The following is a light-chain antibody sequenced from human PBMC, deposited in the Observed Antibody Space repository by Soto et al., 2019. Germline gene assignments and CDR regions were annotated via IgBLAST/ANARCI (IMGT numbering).Light chain of an antibody. CDR1: SSDVGGYNY. Sequence: QSVLTQPASVSGSPGQSITISCTGTSSDVGGYNYVSWYQQHPGKAPKLMIYDVTNRPSGVSNRFSGSKSGNTASLTISGLQAEDEADYYCSSHTISNTRVFGGGTKVTVL. V-gene: IGLV2-14*01. CDR2: DVT. J-gene: IGLJ3*02. CDR3: SSHTISNTRV.